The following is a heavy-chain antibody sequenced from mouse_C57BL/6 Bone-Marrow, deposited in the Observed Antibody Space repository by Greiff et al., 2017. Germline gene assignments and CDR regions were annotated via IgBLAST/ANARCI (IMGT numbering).Heavy chain of an antibody. V-gene: IGHV14-3*01. J-gene: IGHJ4*01. CDR2: IDPANGNT. Sequence: EVQLQESVAELVRPGASVKLSCTASGFNIKNTYMHWVKQRPEKGLEWIGRIDPANGNTKYAPKLQGTATITADTSSNTAYLQISSQTYEDPAIYYCASNYGSSVYYYAMDYWGQGTSVTVSS. CDR1: GFNIKNTY. D-gene: IGHD1-1*01. CDR3: ASNYGSSVYYYAMDY.